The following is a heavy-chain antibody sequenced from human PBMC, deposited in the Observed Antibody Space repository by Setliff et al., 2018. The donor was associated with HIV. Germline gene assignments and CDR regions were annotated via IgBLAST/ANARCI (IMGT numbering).Heavy chain of an antibody. CDR1: GYTFTSYY. J-gene: IGHJ6*03. CDR3: ARDCSSTSCPGSFNYYYYYYYMDV. Sequence: GASVKVSCKASGYTFTSYYMHWVRQAPGQGLEWMGTISPSGGSTSYAQKFQGRVTMTRDTSTSTVYMELSSLRSEDTAVYYCARDCSSTSCPGSFNYYYYYYYMDVWGKGTTVTVSS. CDR2: ISPSGGST. V-gene: IGHV1-46*03. D-gene: IGHD2-2*01.